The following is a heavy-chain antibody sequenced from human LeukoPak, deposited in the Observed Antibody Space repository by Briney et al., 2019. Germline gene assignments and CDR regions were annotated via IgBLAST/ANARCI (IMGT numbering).Heavy chain of an antibody. CDR2: IIPIFGTA. D-gene: IGHD2-2*01. J-gene: IGHJ5*02. V-gene: IGHV1-69*06. Sequence: ASVKVSCKASGGTFSSYAISWVRQAPGQGLEWMGGIIPIFGTANYAQKFQGRVTITADKSTSTAYMDLRSLTFDDTAVYYCARLPTIVAPAWTHQPFDPWGQGTLVIVSS. CDR1: GGTFSSYA. CDR3: ARLPTIVAPAWTHQPFDP.